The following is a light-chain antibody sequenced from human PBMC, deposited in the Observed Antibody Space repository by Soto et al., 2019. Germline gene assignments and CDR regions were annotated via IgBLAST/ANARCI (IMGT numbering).Light chain of an antibody. V-gene: IGKV3-11*01. J-gene: IGKJ2*01. CDR2: DAS. CDR1: QSVGSF. Sequence: IVLTQSPATLSLSPLERAILSCGASQSVGSFLAWYQQKPGQAPRLVIYDASYRAAGIPARFSGSGSGTDFTLSISSLEPEDFAVYYCQQRSNWPYTCGQGTKVDIK. CDR3: QQRSNWPYT.